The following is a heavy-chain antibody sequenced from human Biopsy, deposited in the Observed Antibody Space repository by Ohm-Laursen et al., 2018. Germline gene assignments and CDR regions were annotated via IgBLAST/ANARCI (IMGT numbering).Heavy chain of an antibody. Sequence: SETLSLTCAVYGESFNGYCWSWIRQTPGKGLEWIGEINHSGRTNYNPSLKSRVTISVDTSKNQFSPKARSVTAADTAVYYCVRGVDYYDPYHYYALDVWGQGTTVTVSS. CDR1: GESFNGYC. CDR3: VRGVDYYDPYHYYALDV. CDR2: INHSGRT. V-gene: IGHV4-34*01. J-gene: IGHJ6*02. D-gene: IGHD3-22*01.